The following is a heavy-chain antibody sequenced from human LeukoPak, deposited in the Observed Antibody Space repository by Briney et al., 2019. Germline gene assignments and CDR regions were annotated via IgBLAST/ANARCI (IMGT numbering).Heavy chain of an antibody. CDR1: VGTFSSYG. J-gene: IGHJ3*02. D-gene: IGHD5-24*01. Sequence: ASVKVSCKASVGTFSSYGISWVRQAPGQGLEWMGGIIPIFGTANYAQKFQGRVTITADESTSTVSTSTVYMELSSLRSEDTAVYYCARGQTSTMNLYSNAFDIWGQGTMVTVSS. CDR3: ARGQTSTMNLYSNAFDI. V-gene: IGHV1-69*01. CDR2: IIPIFGTA.